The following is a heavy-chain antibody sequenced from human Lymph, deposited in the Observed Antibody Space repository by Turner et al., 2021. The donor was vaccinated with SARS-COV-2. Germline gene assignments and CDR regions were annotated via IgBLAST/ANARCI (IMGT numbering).Heavy chain of an antibody. CDR3: AKQGGGRYCSGGSCYRGYFDY. V-gene: IGHV3-30*18. Sequence: QVQLVESGGGLVQPGRSLRLSCAASGLTFSGYGMYWVRQAPGKGLWWVAVISYDGSKKYYADSVKGRFTISRDNSKNTLYMQMNSLRAEDTAVYYCAKQGGGRYCSGGSCYRGYFDYWGQGTLVTVSS. CDR1: GLTFSGYG. D-gene: IGHD2-15*01. J-gene: IGHJ4*02. CDR2: ISYDGSKK.